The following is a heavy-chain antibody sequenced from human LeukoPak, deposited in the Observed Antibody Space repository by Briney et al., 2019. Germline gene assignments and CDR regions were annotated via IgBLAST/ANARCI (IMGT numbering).Heavy chain of an antibody. CDR3: ARVMEYYSNSQNWFDP. CDR1: GYSISSGYY. Sequence: SETLSLTCAVSGYSISSGYYWGWIRQPPGKGLEWIGSIYHSGSTYYNLSLKSRVTISVDTSKNQFSLKLSSVTAADTAVYYCARVMEYYSNSQNWFDPWGQGTLVTVSS. CDR2: IYHSGST. D-gene: IGHD4-11*01. V-gene: IGHV4-38-2*01. J-gene: IGHJ5*02.